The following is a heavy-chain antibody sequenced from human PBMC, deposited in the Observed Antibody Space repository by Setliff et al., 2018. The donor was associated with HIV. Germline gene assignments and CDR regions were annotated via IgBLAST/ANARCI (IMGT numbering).Heavy chain of an antibody. CDR3: ARDLRRYSYGQDGFDI. Sequence: ASVKVSCKTSGYSFTSFDINWVRQATGQGPEWMGWMNSNSGETGYAQKFQDRVTMTRNTSINTAYMELRTLRSDDTAVYYCARDLRRYSYGQDGFDIWGQGTMVTVSS. D-gene: IGHD5-18*01. V-gene: IGHV1-8*02. CDR2: MNSNSGET. CDR1: GYSFTSFD. J-gene: IGHJ3*02.